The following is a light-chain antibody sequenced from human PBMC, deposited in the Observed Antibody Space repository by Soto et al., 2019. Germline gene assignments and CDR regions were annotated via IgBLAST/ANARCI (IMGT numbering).Light chain of an antibody. Sequence: QSVLTQPPSVSGAPGQRATISCTGSSSNIGAGFDVHWYQQLPGTAPKLLIYANSNRPSGVSDRFSGSKSGTSASLAIAGLQAEDEADYYCQSFDSSLSGSVFGGGTKVTVL. CDR1: SSNIGAGFD. V-gene: IGLV1-40*01. J-gene: IGLJ2*01. CDR2: ANS. CDR3: QSFDSSLSGSV.